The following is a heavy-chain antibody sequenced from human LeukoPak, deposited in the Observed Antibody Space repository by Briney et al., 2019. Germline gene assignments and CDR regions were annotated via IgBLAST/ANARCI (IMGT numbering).Heavy chain of an antibody. Sequence: GGSLRLSCAASGFTFSSYSMNWVRQAPGKGLEWVSSISSSSSYIYYADSVKGRFTISRGNAKNSLYLQMNSLRAEDTAVYYCARLRGGYYGSGEYYYYYGMDVWGKGTTVTVSS. CDR3: ARLRGGYYGSGEYYYYYGMDV. V-gene: IGHV3-21*01. D-gene: IGHD3-10*01. J-gene: IGHJ6*04. CDR1: GFTFSSYS. CDR2: ISSSSSYI.